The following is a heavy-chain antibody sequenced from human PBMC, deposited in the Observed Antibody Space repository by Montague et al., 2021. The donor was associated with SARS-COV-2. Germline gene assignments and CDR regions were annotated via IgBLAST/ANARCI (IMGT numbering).Heavy chain of an antibody. D-gene: IGHD2-8*01. Sequence: SETLSLTCTVSGGSISSSSYYWGWIRQPPGKGLEWIGSIYYSGSTYYNPSLKSRVTISVDTSENQFSLKLSSVTAADTAVYYCATITLGYCTNGVCQPPAYWGQGTLVTVSS. CDR1: GGSISSSSYY. V-gene: IGHV4-39*01. J-gene: IGHJ4*02. CDR3: ATITLGYCTNGVCQPPAY. CDR2: IYYSGST.